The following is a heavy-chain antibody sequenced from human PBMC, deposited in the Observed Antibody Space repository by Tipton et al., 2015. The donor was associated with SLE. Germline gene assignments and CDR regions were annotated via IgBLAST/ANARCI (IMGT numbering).Heavy chain of an antibody. CDR3: ARGGSITIFGVVFAFDI. D-gene: IGHD3-3*01. V-gene: IGHV4-31*03. CDR1: GGSISSGGYY. J-gene: IGHJ3*02. Sequence: TLSLTCTVSGGSISSGGYYWSWIRQSPGKGLEWIGYISYSGSTNYNSSLKSRLTISVDTSKNQFSLKLSSVTAADTAVYYCARGGSITIFGVVFAFDIWGQGTMVTVSS. CDR2: ISYSGST.